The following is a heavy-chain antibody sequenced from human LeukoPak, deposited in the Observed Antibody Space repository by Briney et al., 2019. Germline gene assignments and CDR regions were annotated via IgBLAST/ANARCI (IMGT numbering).Heavy chain of an antibody. Sequence: ASVKVSCKASGYTFTGYDVNWVRQAPGQGPEWMGWMNPNSGNTGYAQKFQGRVSMTRDTSINTAYMELSSLGSEDTAVYYCAGGISGYSYGYGDSWGQGTLVTVSS. CDR3: AGGISGYSYGYGDS. V-gene: IGHV1-8*01. CDR1: GYTFTGYD. D-gene: IGHD5-18*01. J-gene: IGHJ4*02. CDR2: MNPNSGNT.